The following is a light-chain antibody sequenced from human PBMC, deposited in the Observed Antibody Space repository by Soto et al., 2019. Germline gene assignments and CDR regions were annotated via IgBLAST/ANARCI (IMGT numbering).Light chain of an antibody. CDR1: SSNIGSNY. CDR3: AAWDDSPSGVV. J-gene: IGLJ2*01. Sequence: QSVLTQPPSASGTPGQRVTISCSGSSSNIGSNYVYWYQQLPGTAPKLLIYRNNQRPSGVPDRFSGSKSGTSASLAISGLRSEDEADYYCAAWDDSPSGVVFGGGT. V-gene: IGLV1-47*01. CDR2: RNN.